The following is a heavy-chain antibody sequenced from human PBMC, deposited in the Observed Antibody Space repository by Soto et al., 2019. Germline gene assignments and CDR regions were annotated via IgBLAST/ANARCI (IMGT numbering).Heavy chain of an antibody. CDR1: GGSISTRDYY. D-gene: IGHD4-17*01. J-gene: IGHJ2*01. Sequence: QRQLRESGPGLVKPSETLSLTCSVSGGSISTRDYYWGWIRQPPGKGLDWIASLSTGLSTYYSPSLKSRVTVREDKSNNQLRPRLTSVTAADSAVYYCVRHFARYCDYESFCSVALWGLGTLVTVSS. CDR3: VRHFARYCDYESFCSVAL. CDR2: LSTGLST. V-gene: IGHV4-39*01.